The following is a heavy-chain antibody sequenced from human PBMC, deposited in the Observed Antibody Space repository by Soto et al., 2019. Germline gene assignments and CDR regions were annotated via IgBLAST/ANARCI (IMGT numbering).Heavy chain of an antibody. CDR2: IRSKAYGETT. J-gene: IGHJ6*02. CDR1: GFTFGDYA. D-gene: IGHD2-2*01. Sequence: GGSLRLSCTCFGFTFGDYAISWSRQAPGKGLEWVGVIRSKAYGETTDYGASVKSRFTILRDDSKSIAYLQLNSLQSEDTGVYYCTRYTYTSRYSYFGMDVWGHGTAVTVSS. CDR3: TRYTYTSRYSYFGMDV. V-gene: IGHV3-49*03.